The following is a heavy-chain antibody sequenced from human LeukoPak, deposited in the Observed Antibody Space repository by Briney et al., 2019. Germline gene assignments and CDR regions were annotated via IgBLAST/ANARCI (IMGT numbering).Heavy chain of an antibody. CDR2: INPSGGST. CDR3: ARDRGGIVAISTPRDYYYMDV. J-gene: IGHJ6*03. V-gene: IGHV1-46*01. CDR1: GYTFTSYY. Sequence: GASVKVSCKASGYTFTSYYMHWVRQAPGQGLEWMGIINPSGGSTSYAQKFQGRVTMTRDMSTSTVYVELSSLRSEDTAVYYCARDRGGIVAISTPRDYYYMDVWGKGTTVTVSS. D-gene: IGHD2-15*01.